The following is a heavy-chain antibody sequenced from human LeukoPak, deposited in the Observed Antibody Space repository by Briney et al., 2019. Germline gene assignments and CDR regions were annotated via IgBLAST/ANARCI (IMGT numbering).Heavy chain of an antibody. V-gene: IGHV1-69*05. Sequence: SVKVSCKASGGTFSSNAINWVRQAPGQGFEWMGGIIPIPGTTNFAQKFQGRVSITTDESRSTTYMELSSLTSEDTAVYYCARDRCSSSICYLFDYWGQGTLVTVSS. CDR3: ARDRCSSSICYLFDY. CDR2: IIPIPGTT. D-gene: IGHD2-2*01. CDR1: GGTFSSNA. J-gene: IGHJ4*02.